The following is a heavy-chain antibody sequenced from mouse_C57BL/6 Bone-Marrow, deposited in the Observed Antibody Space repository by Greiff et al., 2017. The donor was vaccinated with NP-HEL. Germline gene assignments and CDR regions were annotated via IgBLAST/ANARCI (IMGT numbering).Heavy chain of an antibody. J-gene: IGHJ2*01. CDR1: GFNIKDYY. V-gene: IGHV14-1*01. CDR3: TTGSSGYYSEY. CDR2: IDPEDGDT. Sequence: VQLKESGAELVRPGASVKLSCTASGFNIKDYYMHWVKQRPEQGLEWIGRIDPEDGDTNYAPKFQGKATLTADTSSNTAYLQLSSLTSEDTAADYCTTGSSGYYSEYWGQGTTLPVTS. D-gene: IGHD1-3*01.